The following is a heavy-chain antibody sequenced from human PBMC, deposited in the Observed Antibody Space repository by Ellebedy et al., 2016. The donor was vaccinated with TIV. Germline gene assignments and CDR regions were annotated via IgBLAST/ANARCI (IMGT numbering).Heavy chain of an antibody. CDR2: ISGSGGST. V-gene: IGHV3-23*01. D-gene: IGHD6-13*01. J-gene: IGHJ3*02. CDR1: GFTFSSYG. Sequence: GESLKISCAASGFTFSSYGMHWVRQAPGKGLEWVSAISGSGGSTYYADSVKGRFTISRDNSKNTLYLQMNSLRAEDTALYYCAKDRWQLVTPSKGLLTYAFDIWGQGTMVTVSS. CDR3: AKDRWQLVTPSKGLLTYAFDI.